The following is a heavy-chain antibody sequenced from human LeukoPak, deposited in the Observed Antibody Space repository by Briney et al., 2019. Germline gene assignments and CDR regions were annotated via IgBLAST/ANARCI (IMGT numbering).Heavy chain of an antibody. CDR3: ARAQVNWFDP. CDR1: GYSISSGYY. V-gene: IGHV4-38-2*02. Sequence: SETLSLTCTVSGYSISSGYYWGWIRQPPGKGLEWIGSIYHSGSTYYNPSLKSRVTISVDTSKNQFSLQLNSVTPEDTAVYYCARAQVNWFDPWGQGTLVTVSS. J-gene: IGHJ5*02. CDR2: IYHSGST.